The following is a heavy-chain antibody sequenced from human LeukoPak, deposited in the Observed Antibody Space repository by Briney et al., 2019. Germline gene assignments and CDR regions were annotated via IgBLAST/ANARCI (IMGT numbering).Heavy chain of an antibody. J-gene: IGHJ4*02. Sequence: GGSLRLSCAASGFNVRNNWMSWVRLAPGKRLEYVANINQDESQKYYVDSVKGRFTISKDNAKNSLNLQMNSLRAEDTGVYYCARNNYDIRGQGTLVTVSS. V-gene: IGHV3-7*01. D-gene: IGHD3-9*01. CDR3: ARNNYDI. CDR2: INQDESQK. CDR1: GFNVRNNW.